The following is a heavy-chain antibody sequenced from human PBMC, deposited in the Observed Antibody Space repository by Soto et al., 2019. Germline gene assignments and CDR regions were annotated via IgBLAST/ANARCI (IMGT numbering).Heavy chain of an antibody. V-gene: IGHV4-39*01. CDR2: IYYSGST. D-gene: IGHD3-22*01. CDR3: ARRLYYESSGFEGGCMDA. Sequence: SETLSLTWPASSASIRTISYYSGRIRQPPGKELEWIGSIYYSGSTNYNPSLKSRGTISVDTSKNQFALKLSSVTAADTAVYYCARRLYYESSGFEGGCMDAWCQGTTVT. J-gene: IGHJ6*02. CDR1: SASIRTISYY.